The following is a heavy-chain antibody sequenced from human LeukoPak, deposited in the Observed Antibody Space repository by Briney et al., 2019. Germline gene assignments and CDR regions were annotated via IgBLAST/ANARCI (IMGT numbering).Heavy chain of an antibody. CDR3: AKDVRSDYFDY. J-gene: IGHJ4*02. CDR2: ISSSGRYM. CDR1: GFTFRSFS. V-gene: IGHV3-21*01. Sequence: GGSLRLSCAASGFTFRSFSMNWVRQAPGKGLEWVSAISSSGRYMYYADSVKGRFTISRDNANNSLYLQMDSLRAEDTAVYYCAKDVRSDYFDYWGQGALVTVSS.